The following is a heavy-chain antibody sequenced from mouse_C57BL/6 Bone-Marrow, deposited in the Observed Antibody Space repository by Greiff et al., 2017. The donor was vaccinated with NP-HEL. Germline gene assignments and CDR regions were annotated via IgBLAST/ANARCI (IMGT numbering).Heavy chain of an antibody. CDR3: ARRDGYIFAY. J-gene: IGHJ3*01. CDR1: GYAFTNYL. D-gene: IGHD2-3*01. Sequence: VQLQESGAELVRPGTSVKVSCKASGYAFTNYLIEWVKQRPGQGLEWIGVINPGSGGTNYNEKFKGKATLTADKSSSTAYMQLSSPTSEDYAVYFCARRDGYIFAYWGQGTLVTVSA. CDR2: INPGSGGT. V-gene: IGHV1-54*01.